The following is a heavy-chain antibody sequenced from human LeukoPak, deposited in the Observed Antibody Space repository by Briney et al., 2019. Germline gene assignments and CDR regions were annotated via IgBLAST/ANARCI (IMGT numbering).Heavy chain of an antibody. D-gene: IGHD3-10*01. V-gene: IGHV4-4*02. CDR3: ARVPYYYGSGSYYNRETWFDP. Sequence: SGTLSLTCAVSGGSISSSNWWSWVRQPPGKGLGWIGEIYHSGSTNYNPSLKSRVTISVDKSKNQFSLKLSSVTAADTAVYYCARVPYYYGSGSYYNRETWFDPWGQGTLVTVSS. CDR2: IYHSGST. J-gene: IGHJ5*02. CDR1: GGSISSSNW.